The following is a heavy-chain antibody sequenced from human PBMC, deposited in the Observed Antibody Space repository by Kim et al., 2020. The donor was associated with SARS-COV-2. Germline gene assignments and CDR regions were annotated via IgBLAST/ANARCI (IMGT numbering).Heavy chain of an antibody. CDR2: ISGGGSKT. CDR3: GRGCSEAGAGLVDY. V-gene: IGHV3-74*01. CDR1: GFTFSSYW. D-gene: IGHD6-19*01. Sequence: GGSLRLPCAASGFTFSSYWMHWVRQVPGKGLVWVSRISGGGSKTKYAESVKGRFTISRDNAKNAIFLQMNSLRDEDMAVYYCGRGCSEAGAGLVDYWGQGNLVTVSS. J-gene: IGHJ4*02.